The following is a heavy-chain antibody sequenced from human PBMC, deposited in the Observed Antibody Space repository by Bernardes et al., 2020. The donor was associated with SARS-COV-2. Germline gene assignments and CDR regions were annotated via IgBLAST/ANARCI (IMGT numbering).Heavy chain of an antibody. CDR1: GFTFSSYW. Sequence: GGSLRLSCAASGFTFSSYWMHWVRQAPGTGLVWVSRINSDGSSTSYADSVKGRFTISRDNAKNTLYLQMNSLRAEDTAVYYCARVAVAGTIDYWGQGTLVTVSS. CDR3: ARVAVAGTIDY. J-gene: IGHJ4*02. V-gene: IGHV3-74*01. D-gene: IGHD6-19*01. CDR2: INSDGSST.